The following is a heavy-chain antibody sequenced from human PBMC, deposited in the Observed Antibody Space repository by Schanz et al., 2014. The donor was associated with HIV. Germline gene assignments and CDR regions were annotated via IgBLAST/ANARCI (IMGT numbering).Heavy chain of an antibody. Sequence: EVQLLESGGGLVQPGGSLRLSCAASGFTFSNYAINWVRQTPEKGLEWVSSISAGGRDTYYADSVKGRFTISRDNSKNNLYLQMNRLRAEDTALYFCANDPELTTITGYFDSWGQGTLVTVSS. CDR3: ANDPELTTITGYFDS. D-gene: IGHD4-4*01. CDR2: ISAGGRDT. V-gene: IGHV3-23*01. J-gene: IGHJ4*02. CDR1: GFTFSNYA.